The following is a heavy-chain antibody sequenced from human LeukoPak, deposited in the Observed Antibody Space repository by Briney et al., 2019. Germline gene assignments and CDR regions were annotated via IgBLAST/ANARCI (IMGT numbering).Heavy chain of an antibody. CDR2: ISGGGDAA. J-gene: IGHJ4*02. CDR3: AKYGPQDSGSSHFDY. D-gene: IGHD1-26*01. Sequence: GGSLRLSCIASGFRLSGYAMTWVRQAPGKGLEWVSTISGGGDAAYYADSVKGRFTTSRDNSKNTLFLQMNSLRAEDTAIYYCAKYGPQDSGSSHFDYWGQGALVTVSS. CDR1: GFRLSGYA. V-gene: IGHV3-23*01.